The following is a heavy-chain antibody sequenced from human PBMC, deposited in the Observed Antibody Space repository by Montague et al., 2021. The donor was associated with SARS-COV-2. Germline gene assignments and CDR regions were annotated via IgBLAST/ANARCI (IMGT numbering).Heavy chain of an antibody. V-gene: IGHV4-39*07. CDR2: IYYSGST. J-gene: IGHJ6*02. CDR1: GGAISISSYY. D-gene: IGHD3-22*01. Sequence: SETLSLTCTVSGGAISISSYYWGWIRQPPGKGLEWIGSIYYSGSTYYNPSLKSRVTISVDTSKNQFSLKLSSVTAADTAVYYCARDTRITTLVVVNRYGMDVWGQGTTVTVSS. CDR3: ARDTRITTLVVVNRYGMDV.